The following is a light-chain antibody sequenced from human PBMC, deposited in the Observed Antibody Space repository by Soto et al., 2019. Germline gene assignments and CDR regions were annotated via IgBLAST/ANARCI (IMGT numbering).Light chain of an antibody. J-gene: IGLJ2*01. V-gene: IGLV2-14*01. CDR3: SSYTSSRILL. CDR1: SSDVGGYKY. Sequence: QSVLTQPASVSGSPGQSITISCTGTSSDVGGYKYVSWYQQHPGKAPKLLIYEVSNRPSGVSNRFSGSKSGNTASLTISGVQGEDEADYYCSSYTSSRILLFGGGTKLTVL. CDR2: EVS.